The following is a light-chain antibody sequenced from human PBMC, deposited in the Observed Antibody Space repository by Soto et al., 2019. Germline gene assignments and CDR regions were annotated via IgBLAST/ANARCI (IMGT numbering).Light chain of an antibody. J-gene: IGLJ2*01. Sequence: QSALTQPPSASGSPGQSVTIACTGTSSDVGGYNFVSWYQQHPGKAPKLMIYEVTKRPSGVPDRFSGSKSGNPASLTVSGLQAEDEADYYCSSYTGSNNVVFGGGTQLTGL. CDR3: SSYTGSNNVV. V-gene: IGLV2-8*01. CDR2: EVT. CDR1: SSDVGGYNF.